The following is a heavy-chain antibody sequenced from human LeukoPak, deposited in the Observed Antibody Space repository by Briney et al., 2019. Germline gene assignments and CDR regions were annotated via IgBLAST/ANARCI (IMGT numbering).Heavy chain of an antibody. Sequence: GASVKVSCKFSGYTLTELSMHWVRQAPGKGLEWMGGFDPEDGETIYAQKFQGRVTMTEDTSTDTAYMELSSLRSEDTAVYYCATVVGEQWLVRFFDYWGQGTLVTVSS. D-gene: IGHD6-19*01. CDR2: FDPEDGET. CDR3: ATVVGEQWLVRFFDY. V-gene: IGHV1-24*01. CDR1: GYTLTELS. J-gene: IGHJ4*02.